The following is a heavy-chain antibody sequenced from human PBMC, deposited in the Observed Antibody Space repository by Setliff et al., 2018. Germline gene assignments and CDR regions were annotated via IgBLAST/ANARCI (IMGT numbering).Heavy chain of an antibody. Sequence: SSETLSLTCAAYGGTFSDYYWTWIRQPPGKGLEWVGEINHRGSTNYNPSLKSRVTISVDTSKDQFSLKLISMTAADTAVYYCARGRNVAARLLDSWGQGARVTVSS. CDR3: ARGRNVAARLLDS. D-gene: IGHD6-6*01. CDR2: INHRGST. CDR1: GGTFSDYY. J-gene: IGHJ4*02. V-gene: IGHV4-34*01.